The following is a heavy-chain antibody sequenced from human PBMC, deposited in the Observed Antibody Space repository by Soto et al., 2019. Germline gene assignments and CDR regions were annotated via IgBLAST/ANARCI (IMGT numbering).Heavy chain of an antibody. D-gene: IGHD5-18*01. CDR3: AKDQVQLWFRDFDY. CDR1: GFTFSSYA. CDR2: ISGSGGST. Sequence: EVQLLESGGGLVQPGGSLRLSCAASGFTFSSYAMSWVRQAPGKGLEWVSAISGSGGSTYYADSVKGRFTISRDNSKNPLYLQMNSMRAEDTAVYYCAKDQVQLWFRDFDYWGQGTLVTVSS. J-gene: IGHJ4*02. V-gene: IGHV3-23*01.